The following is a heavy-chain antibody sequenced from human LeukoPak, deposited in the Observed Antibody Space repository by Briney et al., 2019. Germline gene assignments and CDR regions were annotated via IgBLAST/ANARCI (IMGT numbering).Heavy chain of an antibody. CDR1: GYTFTSYG. CDR3: ARDHGPPYYYYYMDV. V-gene: IGHV1-18*01. J-gene: IGHJ6*03. Sequence: ASVKVSCKASGYTFTSYGISWVRQAPGQGLEWMGWISAYNGNTNYAQKLQGRVTMTTDTSTSTAYMELRSLRSDDTAVYYCARDHGPPYYYYYMDVWGKGTTVTVSS. CDR2: ISAYNGNT.